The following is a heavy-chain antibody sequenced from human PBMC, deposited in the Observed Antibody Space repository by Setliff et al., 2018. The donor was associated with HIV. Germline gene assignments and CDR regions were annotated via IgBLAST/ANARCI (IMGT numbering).Heavy chain of an antibody. Sequence: GGSLRLSCAASGFAFSGHQMSWVRQAPGKGLEWVAGINWNSGSIGYADSVLGRFTISRDNARNTLDLQMNSLRVDDTAVYYCAKGSGFYDYWGQGTLVTVSS. CDR2: INWNSGSI. CDR3: AKGSGFYDY. J-gene: IGHJ4*02. D-gene: IGHD3-22*01. V-gene: IGHV3-20*04. CDR1: GFAFSGHQ.